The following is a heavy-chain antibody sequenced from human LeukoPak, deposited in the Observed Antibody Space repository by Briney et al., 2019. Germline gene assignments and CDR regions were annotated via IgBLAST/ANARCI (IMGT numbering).Heavy chain of an antibody. Sequence: ASVKVSCKASGYTFTGYYMHWVRQAPGQGLEWMGWINPNRGGTNYAQKFQGRVTMTRDTSISTAYMELSRLRSDDTAVYYCARVAYSSSWYGDNWFDPWGQGTLVTVSS. CDR1: GYTFTGYY. CDR2: INPNRGGT. CDR3: ARVAYSSSWYGDNWFDP. J-gene: IGHJ5*02. D-gene: IGHD6-13*01. V-gene: IGHV1-2*02.